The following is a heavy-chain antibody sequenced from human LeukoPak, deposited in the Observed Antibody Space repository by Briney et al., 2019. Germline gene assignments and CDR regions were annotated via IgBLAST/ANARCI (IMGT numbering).Heavy chain of an antibody. V-gene: IGHV1-18*01. D-gene: IGHD3-9*01. Sequence: SSVNVSRKATGYTFTSYVISWVRQPPGQELERMGWINTNNDNTNYEQKLQGRVNITTHTYTSTAYMELRSLRSDDTAVYYCARGLYDILTGYYGWFDYWGQGTLVTVSS. CDR3: ARGLYDILTGYYGWFDY. CDR1: GYTFTSYV. CDR2: INTNNDNT. J-gene: IGHJ4*02.